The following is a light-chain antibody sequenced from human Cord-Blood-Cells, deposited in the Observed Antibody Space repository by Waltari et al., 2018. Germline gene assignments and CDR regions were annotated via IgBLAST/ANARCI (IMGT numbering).Light chain of an antibody. J-gene: IGLJ3*02. CDR3: AAWDDSLKV. Sequence: QSVLTQPPSVSEAPRQRVTISCSGRSSNIGNNAVNWYQQLPGKAPQLLIYYDDLLPSGVSDRFSDSKSGTSASLAISGLQSEDEADYYCAAWDDSLKVFGGGTKLTVL. CDR2: YDD. CDR1: SSNIGNNA. V-gene: IGLV1-36*01.